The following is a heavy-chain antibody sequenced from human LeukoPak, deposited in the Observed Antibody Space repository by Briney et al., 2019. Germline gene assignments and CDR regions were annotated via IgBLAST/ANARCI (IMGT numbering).Heavy chain of an antibody. CDR1: GYTFTDYY. J-gene: IGHJ6*02. CDR2: NNPKSGGT. Sequence: ASVKVSCKASGYTFTDYYMHWVRQAPGQGLEWMGWNNPKSGGTKYAQKFQGWVTMTRDTSISTAYMELSSPRSDDTAIYYCARERQNGLDVWGQRTTVTVSS. V-gene: IGHV1-2*04. CDR3: ARERQNGLDV.